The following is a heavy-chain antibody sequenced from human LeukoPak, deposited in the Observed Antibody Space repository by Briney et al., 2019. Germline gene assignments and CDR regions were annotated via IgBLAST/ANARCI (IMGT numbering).Heavy chain of an antibody. V-gene: IGHV4-39*01. D-gene: IGHD3-9*01. J-gene: IGHJ3*02. Sequence: PSETLSLTCTVSSDSISSSTSYWGWIRQPPGKGLEYIGSIFYSGATYYNPSLKSRVTLSVDMSENQFSLKLSSATAADTAVYYCARLDKRVHNTFDIWGQGTMVTVSS. CDR2: IFYSGAT. CDR1: SDSISSSTSY. CDR3: ARLDKRVHNTFDI.